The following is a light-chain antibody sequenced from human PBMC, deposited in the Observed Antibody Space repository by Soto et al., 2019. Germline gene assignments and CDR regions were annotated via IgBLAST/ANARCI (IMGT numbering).Light chain of an antibody. Sequence: DIQMTQSPSSLSAAAGDRVTITCRASQSISHYLNWYQQKPGKAPKLLLYGASTLQSGVPSRFSGSGSGTDFTLAIDILQPEDCATYYCQQSYTFPYTFGQGTKLEIK. CDR3: QQSYTFPYT. J-gene: IGKJ2*01. V-gene: IGKV1-39*01. CDR2: GAS. CDR1: QSISHY.